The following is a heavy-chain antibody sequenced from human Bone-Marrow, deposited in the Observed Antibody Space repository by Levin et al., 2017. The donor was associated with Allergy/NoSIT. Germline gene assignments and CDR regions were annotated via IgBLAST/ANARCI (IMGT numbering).Heavy chain of an antibody. Sequence: VASVKVSCKASGGTFSSYAISWVRQAPGQGLEWMGGIIPIFGTANYAQKFQGRVTITADESTSTAYMELSSLRSEDTAVYYCAMTTKLLVPFDYWGQGTLVTVSS. CDR3: AMTTKLLVPFDY. CDR1: GGTFSSYA. J-gene: IGHJ4*02. D-gene: IGHD4-11*01. V-gene: IGHV1-69*13. CDR2: IIPIFGTA.